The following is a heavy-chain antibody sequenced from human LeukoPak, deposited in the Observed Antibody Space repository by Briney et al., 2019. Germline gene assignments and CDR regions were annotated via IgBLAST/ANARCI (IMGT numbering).Heavy chain of an antibody. D-gene: IGHD3-22*01. Sequence: PGGSLRLSCAASGFTFSSYAMHWVRQAPGKGLEWVAVISYDGSNKYYADSVKGRFTISRDNSKNTLYLQMNSLRAEDTAVYYCARDLFYYDSSGYSHWGQGTLVTVSS. CDR3: ARDLFYYDSSGYSH. CDR1: GFTFSSYA. CDR2: ISYDGSNK. V-gene: IGHV3-30*04. J-gene: IGHJ4*02.